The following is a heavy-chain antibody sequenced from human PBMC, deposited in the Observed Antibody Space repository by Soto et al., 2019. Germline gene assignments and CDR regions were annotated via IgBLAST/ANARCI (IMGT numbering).Heavy chain of an antibody. V-gene: IGHV3-53*01. J-gene: IGHJ6*02. CDR3: ARDLGGSYYYYGMDV. CDR2: IYSGGST. Sequence: GGSLRLSCAAARITVSSNYMSWVRLAPGKGLEWVSVIYSGGSTYYADSVKGRFTISRDNSKNTLYLQMNSLRAEDTAVYYCARDLGGSYYYYGMDVWGQGTTVTVSS. D-gene: IGHD1-26*01. CDR1: RITVSSNY.